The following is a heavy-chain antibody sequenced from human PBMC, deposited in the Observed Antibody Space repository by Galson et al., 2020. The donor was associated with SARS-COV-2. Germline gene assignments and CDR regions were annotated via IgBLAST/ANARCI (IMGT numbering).Heavy chain of an antibody. CDR3: ARDSGGYMDV. D-gene: IGHD6-25*01. CDR2: IQYDGSNK. CDR1: GFTFSSYA. J-gene: IGHJ6*03. V-gene: IGHV3-30*04. Sequence: GGSLRLSCAASGFTFSSYAMHWVRQAPGKGLEWVAVIQYDGSNKYYADSVKGRFTISRDNSKNTLYLQMNSLRAEDTAVYYCARDSGGYMDVWGNGTTVTVSS.